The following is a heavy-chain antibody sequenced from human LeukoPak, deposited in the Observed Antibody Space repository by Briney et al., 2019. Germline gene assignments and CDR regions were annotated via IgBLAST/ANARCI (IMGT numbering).Heavy chain of an antibody. D-gene: IGHD1-26*01. Sequence: GGSLRLSCAASGFTFSTDAMNWVRQSPGKGLEWVSSISGSDGSTYYADSVKGRFTISRDNSKNTLYLQVNSLRAEDTAIYYCAKGASGNYYIYFDYWGQGTLVTVSS. V-gene: IGHV3-23*01. CDR1: GFTFSTDA. CDR3: AKGASGNYYIYFDY. J-gene: IGHJ4*02. CDR2: ISGSDGST.